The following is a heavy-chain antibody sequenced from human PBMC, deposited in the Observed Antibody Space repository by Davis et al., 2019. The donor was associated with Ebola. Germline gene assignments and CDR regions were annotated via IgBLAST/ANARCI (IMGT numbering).Heavy chain of an antibody. Sequence: ASVKVSCKASGGTFSSYAISWVRQATGQGLEWMGWMNPNSGNTGYAQKFQGRVTITRNTSISTAYMELSSLRSEDTAVYYCARGGQWLVYWGQGTLVTVSS. V-gene: IGHV1-8*03. J-gene: IGHJ4*02. D-gene: IGHD6-19*01. CDR3: ARGGQWLVY. CDR1: GGTFSSYA. CDR2: MNPNSGNT.